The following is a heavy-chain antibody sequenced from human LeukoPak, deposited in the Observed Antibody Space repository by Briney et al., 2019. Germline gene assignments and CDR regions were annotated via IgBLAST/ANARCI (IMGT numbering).Heavy chain of an antibody. J-gene: IGHJ4*02. V-gene: IGHV4-59*01. CDR3: AREGVTKYYFDY. CDR2: IYYSGST. CDR1: GGSISSYY. D-gene: IGHD4-11*01. Sequence: KPSETLSLTCTVSGGSISSYYWSWIRQPPGKGLEWIGYIYYSGSTDYNPSLKSRVTISVDMSKNQFSLKLSSVTAADTAVYYCAREGVTKYYFDYWGQGTLVTVSS.